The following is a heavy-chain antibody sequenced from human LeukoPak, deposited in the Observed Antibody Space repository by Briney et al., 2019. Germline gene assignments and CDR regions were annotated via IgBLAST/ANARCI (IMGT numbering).Heavy chain of an antibody. CDR3: ATNRAGTYDRPFDI. CDR1: GGSISSGSYY. J-gene: IGHJ3*02. Sequence: SQTLSLTCTVSGGSISSGSYYWSWIRQPAGKGLEWIGRIYTSGSTNYNPSLKSRVTIPVDTSKNQFSLELSSVTATDTAVYFCATNRAGTYDRPFDIWGQGTMVTVSS. CDR2: IYTSGST. V-gene: IGHV4-61*02. D-gene: IGHD1-26*01.